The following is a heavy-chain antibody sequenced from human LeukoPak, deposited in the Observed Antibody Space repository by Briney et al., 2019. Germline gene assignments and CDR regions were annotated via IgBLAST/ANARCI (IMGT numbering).Heavy chain of an antibody. J-gene: IGHJ4*02. CDR2: IIPIFGTA. Sequence: VASVKVSCKASGGTFSSYAISWVRQAPGQGLEWMGGIIPIFGTANYAQKFQGRVTITTDESTSTAYMELSSLRSEDTAVYYCASTDNDFWGGYPLKFDYWGQGTLVTVSS. CDR1: GGTFSSYA. CDR3: ASTDNDFWGGYPLKFDY. D-gene: IGHD3-3*01. V-gene: IGHV1-69*05.